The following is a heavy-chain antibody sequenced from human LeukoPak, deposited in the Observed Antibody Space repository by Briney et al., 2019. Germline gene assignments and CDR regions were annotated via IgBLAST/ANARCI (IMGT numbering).Heavy chain of an antibody. D-gene: IGHD6-6*01. Sequence: GGSLRLSCAASGFTFSSYEMNWVRQAPGKGLEWVAVIWYDGSNKYYADSVKGRFTISRDNSNNTLYLQMNSLRAEDTAVYYCAREGLKYSSSSHWFDPWGQGTLVTVSS. J-gene: IGHJ5*02. CDR3: AREGLKYSSSSHWFDP. CDR1: GFTFSSYE. V-gene: IGHV3-33*08. CDR2: IWYDGSNK.